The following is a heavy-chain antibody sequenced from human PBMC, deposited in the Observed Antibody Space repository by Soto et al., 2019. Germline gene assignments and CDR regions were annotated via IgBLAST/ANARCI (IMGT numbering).Heavy chain of an antibody. Sequence: GGSLRLSCAASGFTFSSYGMHWVRQAPGKGLEWVAVISYDGSNKYYADSVKGRFTTSRDNSKNTLYLQMNSLRAEDTAVYYCAKGSYDCMDVWGQGTTVTVSS. J-gene: IGHJ6*02. V-gene: IGHV3-30*18. D-gene: IGHD3-3*01. CDR1: GFTFSSYG. CDR2: ISYDGSNK. CDR3: AKGSYDCMDV.